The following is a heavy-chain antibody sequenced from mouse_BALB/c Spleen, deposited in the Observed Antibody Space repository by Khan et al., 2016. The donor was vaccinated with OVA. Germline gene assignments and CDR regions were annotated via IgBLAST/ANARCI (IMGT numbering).Heavy chain of an antibody. Sequence: DVQLQQSGTVLTRPGASVKMSCKASGYSFTSYWMHWVKQRPGQGLEWIGAIYPGNSDTSYNQKFKGKAKLTAVTSASSAYMELSSLTNEDSAVYYCTRSFYYGSSYAMDYWGQGTSVTVSS. CDR3: TRSFYYGSSYAMDY. D-gene: IGHD1-1*01. CDR1: GYSFTSYW. V-gene: IGHV1-5*01. J-gene: IGHJ4*01. CDR2: IYPGNSDT.